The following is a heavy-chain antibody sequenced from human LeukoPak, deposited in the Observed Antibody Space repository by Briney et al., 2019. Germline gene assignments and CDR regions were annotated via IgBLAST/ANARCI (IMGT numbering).Heavy chain of an antibody. CDR3: ARHYGP. CDR2: IYYSGTT. J-gene: IGHJ5*02. D-gene: IGHD3-16*01. Sequence: SETLSLTCTVSGGSISNYYWAWIRQPPGKGLEWIAHIYYSGTTNYNPSLKSRVTISVDTSKNQFSLKLSSVTAADTAVYYCARHYGPWGQGTLVTVSS. V-gene: IGHV4-59*01. CDR1: GGSISNYY.